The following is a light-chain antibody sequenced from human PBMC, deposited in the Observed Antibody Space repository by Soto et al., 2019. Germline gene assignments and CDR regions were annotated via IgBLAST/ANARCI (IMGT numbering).Light chain of an antibody. CDR3: QQYYSYPST. Sequence: AIRMTQSPSSLSASTGDRVTITCRASQGISSYLAWYQQKPGKAPKLLIYAASTLQTGVPSRFSGSGSGTDFTLTIRCLQSEDFATYYCQQYYSYPSTFRPGTKVDI. CDR2: AAS. J-gene: IGKJ3*01. CDR1: QGISSY. V-gene: IGKV1-8*01.